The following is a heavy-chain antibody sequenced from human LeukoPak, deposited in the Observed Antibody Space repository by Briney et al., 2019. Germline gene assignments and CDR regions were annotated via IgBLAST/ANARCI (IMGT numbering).Heavy chain of an antibody. CDR3: ARDGGYSYGSDY. V-gene: IGHV1-2*02. D-gene: IGHD5-18*01. CDR2: INPSNGDT. Sequence: ASVKVSCKASGYTFSDYYIHWVRQAPGQGLEWMAWINPSNGDTNYAQKLQGRVTMTRDTSISTAYMELTRLTSDDTAVYYCARDGGYSYGSDYWGQGTLVTVSS. CDR1: GYTFSDYY. J-gene: IGHJ4*02.